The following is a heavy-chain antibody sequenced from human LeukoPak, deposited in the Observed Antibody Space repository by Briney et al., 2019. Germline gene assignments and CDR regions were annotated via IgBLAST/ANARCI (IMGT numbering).Heavy chain of an antibody. J-gene: IGHJ3*02. V-gene: IGHV1-69*13. CDR3: ARGMIVVVQSYAFDI. CDR1: GGTFSSYG. D-gene: IGHD3-22*01. Sequence: SVKVSCRASGGTFSSYGISWVRQAPGQGLEWMGGIIPIFGTANYAQKFQGRVTITADESTSTAYMELSSLRSEDTAVYYCARGMIVVVQSYAFDIWGQGTMVTVSS. CDR2: IIPIFGTA.